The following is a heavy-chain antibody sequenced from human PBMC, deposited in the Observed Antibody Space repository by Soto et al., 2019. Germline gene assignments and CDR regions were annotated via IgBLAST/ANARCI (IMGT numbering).Heavy chain of an antibody. Sequence: GGSLRLCCAACGFTFSSYGMHWVRQAPGKGLEWVAVIWYDGSNKYYADSVKGRFTISRDNSKNTLYLQMNSLRAEDTAVYYCARDRSLSGPGAFDIWGQGTMVTVSS. V-gene: IGHV3-33*01. J-gene: IGHJ3*02. CDR3: ARDRSLSGPGAFDI. D-gene: IGHD6-25*01. CDR2: IWYDGSNK. CDR1: GFTFSSYG.